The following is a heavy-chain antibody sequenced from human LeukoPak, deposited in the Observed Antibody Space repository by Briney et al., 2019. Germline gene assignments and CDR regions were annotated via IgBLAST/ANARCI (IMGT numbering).Heavy chain of an antibody. V-gene: IGHV4-39*07. J-gene: IGHJ5*02. CDR3: ARDTGQYAPGTPGFTRFDP. D-gene: IGHD3-10*01. Sequence: SETLSLTCTVSGGSISSTNYYWGWIRQPPGKGLEWIGSIYNSGSTYYNPSLKSRVIVSLDTSKNQFSLRLTSVTAADTAVYYCARDTGQYAPGTPGFTRFDPWGQGTLVTVSS. CDR2: IYNSGST. CDR1: GGSISSTNYY.